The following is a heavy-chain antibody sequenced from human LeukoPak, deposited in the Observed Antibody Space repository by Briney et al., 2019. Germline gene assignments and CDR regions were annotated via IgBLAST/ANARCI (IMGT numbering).Heavy chain of an antibody. Sequence: GGSLRLSCAASGFTFSSCAMSWVRQAPGKGLEWVSVISGSGGSTYYADSVKGRFTISRDNSKNTLYLQMNSLRAEDTAVYYCAKDYGDYTCFYDWGQGTLVTVSS. CDR1: GFTFSSCA. CDR3: AKDYGDYTCFYD. D-gene: IGHD4-17*01. CDR2: ISGSGGST. J-gene: IGHJ4*02. V-gene: IGHV3-23*01.